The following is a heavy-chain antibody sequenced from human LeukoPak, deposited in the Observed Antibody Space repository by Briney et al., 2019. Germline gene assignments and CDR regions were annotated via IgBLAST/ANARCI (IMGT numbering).Heavy chain of an antibody. J-gene: IGHJ6*02. Sequence: SETLSLTCTVSGGSVSSGTYYWSWVRQPPGKGLEWIGYISYTGNTNYNPSLKSRVTISVDTSKNQFSLKLSSVTAADTAVYYCARDYCSSTTCYDSYYYGMDVWGQGTTVTVSS. V-gene: IGHV4-61*01. D-gene: IGHD2-2*01. CDR2: ISYTGNT. CDR1: GGSVSSGTYY. CDR3: ARDYCSSTTCYDSYYYGMDV.